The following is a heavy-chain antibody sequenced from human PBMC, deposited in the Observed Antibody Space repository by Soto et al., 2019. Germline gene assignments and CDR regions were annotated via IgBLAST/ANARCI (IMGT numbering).Heavy chain of an antibody. CDR3: ARDWSRAAPNLIYGMDV. V-gene: IGHV3-11*01. CDR2: ISGDGSST. D-gene: IGHD6-6*01. J-gene: IGHJ6*02. Sequence: PGGSLRLSCAASGFLFSDFSMSLIRQSPGKGLEWISYISGDGSSTNYAGSVKGRFSISRDNANNSLYLQLNTLRADDTAVYYCARDWSRAAPNLIYGMDVWGHGTTVTVSS. CDR1: GFLFSDFS.